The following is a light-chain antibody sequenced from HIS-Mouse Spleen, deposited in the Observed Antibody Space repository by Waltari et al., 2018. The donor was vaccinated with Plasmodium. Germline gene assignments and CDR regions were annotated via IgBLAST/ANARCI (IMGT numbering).Light chain of an antibody. J-gene: IGLJ3*02. CDR2: EDS. V-gene: IGLV3-10*01. CDR3: YSADSSGKHRV. CDR1: ALPKKY. Sequence: SYELTQPPSVSVSPGHTARITCSGDALPKKYAYWYQQKSGQAPVRVISEDSKRPSGIPRRCHGSSSGTMATLTISGAQVEDEADYYCYSADSSGKHRVFGGGTKLTVL.